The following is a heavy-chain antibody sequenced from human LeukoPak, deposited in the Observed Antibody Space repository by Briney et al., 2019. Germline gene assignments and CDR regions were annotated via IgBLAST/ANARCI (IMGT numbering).Heavy chain of an antibody. J-gene: IGHJ4*02. CDR2: TRNKANSYTP. CDR1: GFTFNTYA. D-gene: IGHD3-22*01. CDR3: AMEGESSGPDFDY. V-gene: IGHV3-72*01. Sequence: GGSLRLSCAASGFTFNTYAMSWVRQAPGKGLEWVGRTRNKANSYTPDYAASVKGRFTISRDESKNSLYLQMNSLKTEDTAVYYCAMEGESSGPDFDYWGQGTLVTISS.